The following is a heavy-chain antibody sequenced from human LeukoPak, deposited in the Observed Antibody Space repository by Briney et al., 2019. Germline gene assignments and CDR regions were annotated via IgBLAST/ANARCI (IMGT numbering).Heavy chain of an antibody. CDR3: ARDLPWFDP. J-gene: IGHJ5*02. V-gene: IGHV3-30-3*01. CDR2: ISYDGSNK. Sequence: GGSLRLSCAASGFTFSSYAMHWVRQAPGKGLEWVAVISYDGSNKYYADSVKGRFTISRGNSKNTLYLQMNSLRAEDTAVYYCARDLPWFDPWGQGTLVTVFS. CDR1: GFTFSSYA.